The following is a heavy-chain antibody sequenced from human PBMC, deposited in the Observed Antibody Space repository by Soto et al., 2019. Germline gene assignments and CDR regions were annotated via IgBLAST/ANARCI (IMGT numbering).Heavy chain of an antibody. V-gene: IGHV4-59*06. CDR1: GGSISIYY. CDR3: VRGRGYSYQNYFDL. D-gene: IGHD5-18*01. J-gene: IGHJ5*02. CDR2: IDHSGTT. Sequence: SETLSLTCTVSGGSISIYYWSWIRHHPEKGLEWLGNIDHSGTTYYNPSLRSRLSMSLDTSQNHFSLQVTSMTAADTAVYFCVRGRGYSYQNYFDLWGQGSLVTVSS.